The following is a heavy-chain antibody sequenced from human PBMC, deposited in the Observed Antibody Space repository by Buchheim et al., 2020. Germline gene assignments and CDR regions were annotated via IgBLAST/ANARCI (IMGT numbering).Heavy chain of an antibody. D-gene: IGHD4-17*01. CDR3: AKDRGRVTTVTTADY. J-gene: IGHJ4*02. CDR1: GFTFSSYG. Sequence: QVQLVESGRGVVQPGRSLRLSCAASGFTFSSYGMHWVRQAPGKGPEWVAVISYDGSNKYYADSVKGRFTISRDNSKNTLYLQMNSLRAEDTAVYYCAKDRGRVTTVTTADYWGQGTL. CDR2: ISYDGSNK. V-gene: IGHV3-30*18.